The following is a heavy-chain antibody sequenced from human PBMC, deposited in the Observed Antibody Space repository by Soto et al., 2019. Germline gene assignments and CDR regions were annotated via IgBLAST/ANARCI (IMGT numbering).Heavy chain of an antibody. V-gene: IGHV4-34*02. CDR1: GGSFSGYF. CDR3: ATIVGATTEIRGSPRDS. Sequence: QVQLQQWGAGLLKPSETLSLTCAVYGGSFSGYFCYWIRQPLGKGLEWIGEINPSGSINYNPSLKSRGTISVDTSKNQFSLSLSSVTAADTAVYYCATIVGATTEIRGSPRDSGGQGTLVTVSS. J-gene: IGHJ4*02. CDR2: INPSGSI. D-gene: IGHD3-10*01.